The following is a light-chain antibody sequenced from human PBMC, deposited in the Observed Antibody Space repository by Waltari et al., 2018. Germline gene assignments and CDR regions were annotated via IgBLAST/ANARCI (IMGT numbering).Light chain of an antibody. CDR2: GAS. CDR1: QSVSSSY. J-gene: IGKJ1*01. V-gene: IGKV3-20*01. CDR3: QQYGSLSWT. Sequence: EIVLTQSPGTLSLSPGERATLSCRASQSVSSSYSAWYQQKPGQTPRLLIYGASSRATGIPDRFSGSGSGTDFTLTISRLEPEDFAVYYCQQYGSLSWTFGQGTKVEIK.